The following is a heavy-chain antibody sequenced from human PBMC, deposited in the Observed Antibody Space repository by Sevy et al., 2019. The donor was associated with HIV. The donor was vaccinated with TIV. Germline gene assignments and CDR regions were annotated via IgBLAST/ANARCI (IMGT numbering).Heavy chain of an antibody. D-gene: IGHD4-17*01. CDR2: ISSSGSTI. CDR3: ARDTVRWLDAFDI. V-gene: IGHV3-11*01. Sequence: GESLKISCVASGFTFSDYYMSWIRQAPGKGLEWVSYISSSGSTIYYADSVKGRFTISRDNAKNSLYLQMNSLRAEDTAVYYCARDTVRWLDAFDIWGQGTMVTVSS. CDR1: GFTFSDYY. J-gene: IGHJ3*02.